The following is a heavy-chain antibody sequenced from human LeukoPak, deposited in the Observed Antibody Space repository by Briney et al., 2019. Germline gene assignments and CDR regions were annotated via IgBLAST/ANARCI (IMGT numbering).Heavy chain of an antibody. D-gene: IGHD3-22*01. CDR1: GFTFSSYG. CDR3: ARGDYYDSSGYYFPDAFDI. J-gene: IGHJ3*02. CDR2: IWYDGSNK. Sequence: GGSLRLSCAASGFTFSSYGMHWVRQAPGKGLEWVAAIWYDGSNKYYVDSVQGRFTISRDNSKNTLYLQMSSLRAEDTAVYYCARGDYYDSSGYYFPDAFDIWGQGTMVTVSS. V-gene: IGHV3-33*01.